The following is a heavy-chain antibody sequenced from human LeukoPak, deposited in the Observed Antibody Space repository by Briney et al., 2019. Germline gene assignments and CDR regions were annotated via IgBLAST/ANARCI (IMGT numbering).Heavy chain of an antibody. D-gene: IGHD3-10*01. CDR1: GYTFTSYG. Sequence: GASVKVSCKASGYTFTSYGISWVRQAPGQGLEWMGWISAYNGNTNYAQKLQGRVTMTTDTSTSTAYMELRSLRSDDTAVYYCARVGNWAIWFGESLPPPDYWGQGTLVTVSS. CDR3: ARVGNWAIWFGESLPPPDY. J-gene: IGHJ4*02. V-gene: IGHV1-18*01. CDR2: ISAYNGNT.